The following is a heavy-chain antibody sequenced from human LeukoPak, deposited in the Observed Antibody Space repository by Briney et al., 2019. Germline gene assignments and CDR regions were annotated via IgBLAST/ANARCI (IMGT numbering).Heavy chain of an antibody. V-gene: IGHV3-30*18. D-gene: IGHD2-15*01. J-gene: IGHJ6*03. CDR2: ISYDGSNK. CDR1: GFTFSSYG. Sequence: GGSLRLSCAASGFTFSSYGMHWVRQAPGKGLEWVALISYDGSNKYYADSVKGGFTISRDNSKKTLYLQMNSLRAEDTAVYYCAKGASGYCSGGSCYYKYHYMDVWGKGTTVTISS. CDR3: AKGASGYCSGGSCYYKYHYMDV.